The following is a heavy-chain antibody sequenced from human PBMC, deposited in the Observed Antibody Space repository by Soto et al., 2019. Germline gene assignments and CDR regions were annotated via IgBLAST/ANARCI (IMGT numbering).Heavy chain of an antibody. CDR2: INPSGGST. V-gene: IGHV1-46*01. CDR3: ARNILTGYYREYYFDY. Sequence: ASVKVSCKASGYTFTSYYMHWVRQAPGQGLEWMGIINPSGGSTSYAQKFQGRVTMTRDTSTSTVYMELSSLRSEDTAVYYCARNILTGYYREYYFDYWGQGTLVTVSS. D-gene: IGHD3-9*01. J-gene: IGHJ4*02. CDR1: GYTFTSYY.